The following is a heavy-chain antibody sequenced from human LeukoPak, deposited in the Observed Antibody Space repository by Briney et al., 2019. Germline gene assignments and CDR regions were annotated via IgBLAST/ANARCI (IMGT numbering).Heavy chain of an antibody. J-gene: IGHJ6*02. D-gene: IGHD6-25*01. CDR2: ISYDGSNK. CDR1: GFTFSSYA. CDR3: ARAIAAARMSASYYYGMDV. Sequence: GRSLRLSCAASGFTFSSYAMHWVRQAPGKGLEWVAVISYDGSNKYYADSVKGRFTISRDNSKNTLYLQMNSLRAEDTAVYYCARAIAAARMSASYYYGMDVWGQGTTVTVSS. V-gene: IGHV3-30-3*01.